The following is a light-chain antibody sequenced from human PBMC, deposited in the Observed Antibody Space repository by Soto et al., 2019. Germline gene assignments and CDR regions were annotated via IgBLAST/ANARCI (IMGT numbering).Light chain of an antibody. Sequence: EVVLTQSPATLSLSPGERATLSCRASENVRTFVDWYQQKPGQAPRLLIHGASNRATGIPARFSGSGSGTDFTLTISNLEPEDFATYYCLQDSNYPLTFGGGTKVEIK. CDR2: GAS. J-gene: IGKJ4*01. CDR1: ENVRTF. V-gene: IGKV3-11*01. CDR3: LQDSNYPLT.